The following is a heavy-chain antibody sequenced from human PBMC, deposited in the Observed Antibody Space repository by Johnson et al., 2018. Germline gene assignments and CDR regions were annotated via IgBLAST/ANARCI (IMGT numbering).Heavy chain of an antibody. J-gene: IGHJ4*02. V-gene: IGHV3-23*04. Sequence: VQLVESGGGLVQPGGSLRLSCAASGFTFNIFAMSWVRQAPGKGLEWVSSHGGGDNKYYADSVKGRFTISRDDSKNTVYLQMSSLRAEDTAVYFCSKGRAQDNGVYDPFDHWGQGVLVTVAS. CDR2: SHGGGDNK. CDR3: SKGRAQDNGVYDPFDH. D-gene: IGHD2-8*01. CDR1: GFTFNIFA.